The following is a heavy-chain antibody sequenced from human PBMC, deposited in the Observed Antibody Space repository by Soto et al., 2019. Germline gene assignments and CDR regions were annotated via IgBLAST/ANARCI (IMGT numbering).Heavy chain of an antibody. Sequence: EVQLVESGGGLVQPGGSLRLSCAASGFTFSSYSMNWVRQAPGKGLEWVSSISSSSSYIYYADSVKGRFTISRDNAKNSLYLQMNSLRAEDTAVYYCAREPIVVPAAIGWFDPWGQGTLVTVSS. V-gene: IGHV3-21*01. CDR3: AREPIVVPAAIGWFDP. D-gene: IGHD2-2*02. CDR1: GFTFSSYS. J-gene: IGHJ5*02. CDR2: ISSSSSYI.